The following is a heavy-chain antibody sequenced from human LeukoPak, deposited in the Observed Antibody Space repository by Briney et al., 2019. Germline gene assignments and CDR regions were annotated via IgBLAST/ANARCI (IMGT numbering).Heavy chain of an antibody. J-gene: IGHJ6*03. D-gene: IGHD3-3*01. V-gene: IGHV3-7*01. CDR3: ARGPRVDFWSGYFPSYMDV. CDR2: IKQDGSEK. CDR1: GFTFNRYW. Sequence: GGSLRLSCAASGFTFNRYWMSWVRQAPGKGLEWVANIKQDGSEKYYVDSVKGRLTISRDNANNSLYLQMNSLRAEDTAVYYCARGPRVDFWSGYFPSYMDVWGKGTTVTVSS.